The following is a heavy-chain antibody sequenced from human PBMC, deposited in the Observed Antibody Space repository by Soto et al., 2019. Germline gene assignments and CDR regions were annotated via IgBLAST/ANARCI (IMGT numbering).Heavy chain of an antibody. D-gene: IGHD1-26*01. CDR1: GFSLSNARMG. V-gene: IGHV2-26*01. CDR3: ARHGRGVGARPLDY. CDR2: IFSNDEK. Sequence: QVTLKESGPVLVKPTETLTLTCSVSGFSLSNARMGVSWIRQPPGKALEWLAHIFSNDEKSYSTSLKSRLTISRDTPKSQVVLTMTNMDPVDTATYYCARHGRGVGARPLDYWGQGTLVTVSS. J-gene: IGHJ4*02.